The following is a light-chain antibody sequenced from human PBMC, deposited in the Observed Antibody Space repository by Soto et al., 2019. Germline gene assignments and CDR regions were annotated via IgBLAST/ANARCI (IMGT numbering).Light chain of an antibody. Sequence: EFLLTLYPGTRFFPPGKRAPLSYSASQSVTSNYLAWYQQKPGQAPRLLIFGASIRATGIPDRFSGSGSGTDFTLTISRLEPEDFAVYHCQQYGSSPTTFGQGTKVDI. CDR3: QQYGSSPTT. V-gene: IGKV3-20*01. CDR2: GAS. J-gene: IGKJ1*01. CDR1: QSVTSNY.